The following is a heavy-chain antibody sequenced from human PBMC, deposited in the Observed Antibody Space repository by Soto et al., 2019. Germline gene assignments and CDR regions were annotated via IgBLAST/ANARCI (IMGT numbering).Heavy chain of an antibody. D-gene: IGHD6-25*01. CDR2: IYPNTETT. CDR1: RYRLSGYY. CDR3: VSLQTSGWPGVH. Sequence: GSGKVSFKSSRYRLSGYYIQWVRQAPGQGPEWLGWIYPNTETTDSSKKFHGRVTMTSDMSTRTVYMELRDLRSDDTAVYYCVSLQTSGWPGVHWGQGTMVTVSS. V-gene: IGHV1-2*02. J-gene: IGHJ4*02.